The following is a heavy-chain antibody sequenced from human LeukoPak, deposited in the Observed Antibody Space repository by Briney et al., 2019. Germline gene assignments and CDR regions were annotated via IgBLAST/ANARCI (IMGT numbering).Heavy chain of an antibody. CDR3: ARPGYRSRYFDY. CDR1: GYSFTTYW. CDR2: INPGDSET. J-gene: IGHJ4*02. V-gene: IGHV5-51*01. D-gene: IGHD6-19*01. Sequence: GESLKISCKGSGYSFTTYWIGWVRQMPGKGLEWMGIINPGDSETMYSPSFHGQVTISADKSITTAYLQWSSLKASDTAMYYCARPGYRSRYFDYWGQGTLVTVSS.